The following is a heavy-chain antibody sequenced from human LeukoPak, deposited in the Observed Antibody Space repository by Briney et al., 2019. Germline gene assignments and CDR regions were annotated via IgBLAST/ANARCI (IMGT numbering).Heavy chain of an antibody. J-gene: IGHJ3*02. CDR2: INWNGGST. CDR1: GFTFDDYG. V-gene: IGHV3-20*04. CDR3: ARVRPYYDSQPNAFDI. Sequence: PGGSLRLSCAASGFTFDDYGMSWVRQAPGKGLEWVSGINWNGGSTGYADSVKGRFTISRDNAKNSLYLQMNSLRAEDTALYYCARVRPYYDSQPNAFDIWGQGTMVTVSS. D-gene: IGHD3-22*01.